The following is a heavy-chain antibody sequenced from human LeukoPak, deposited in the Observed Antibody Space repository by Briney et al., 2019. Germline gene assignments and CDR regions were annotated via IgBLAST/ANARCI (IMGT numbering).Heavy chain of an antibody. Sequence: PSETLSLTCTVSGGSISSYHWSWIRQPPGKGLEWIGYIYYSGSTNYNPSLKSRVTISVDTSKNQFSLKLSSVTAADTAVYYCARVRSTSWPLPYNWFDPWGQGTLVTVSS. J-gene: IGHJ5*02. V-gene: IGHV4-59*01. CDR2: IYYSGST. D-gene: IGHD2-2*01. CDR1: GGSISSYH. CDR3: ARVRSTSWPLPYNWFDP.